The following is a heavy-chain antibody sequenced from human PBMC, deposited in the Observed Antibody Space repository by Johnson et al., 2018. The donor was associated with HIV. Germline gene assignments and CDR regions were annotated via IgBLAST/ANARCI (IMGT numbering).Heavy chain of an antibody. CDR1: GFTFSIYD. CDR2: IGTAGDT. J-gene: IGHJ3*02. D-gene: IGHD4-17*01. Sequence: VQLVESGGDWVQPGGSLRLSCAASGFTFSIYDMHWVRQPTGKGLEWVSAIGTAGDTYYAASVRGRFTISRENAKNSLDLQMNSLRAGDTAVYYWARSGRGTLTTVPDAFDIWGQGTMVTVAS. CDR3: ARSGRGTLTTVPDAFDI. V-gene: IGHV3-13*01.